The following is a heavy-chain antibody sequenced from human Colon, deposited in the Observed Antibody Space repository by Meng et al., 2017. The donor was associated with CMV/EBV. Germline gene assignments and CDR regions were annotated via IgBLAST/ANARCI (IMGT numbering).Heavy chain of an antibody. Sequence: GESLKISCAASGFTFSSRWMHWVRQVPGKGLVWVSRTNSDGSKTAYAESVKGRFTISRDNAKNTLYLQMNSLRADDTAVYYCVRADVTDQNNIAIAYFYGMDVWGQGTTVTVSS. V-gene: IGHV3-74*01. CDR3: VRADVTDQNNIAIAYFYGMDV. CDR1: GFTFSSRW. D-gene: IGHD2/OR15-2a*01. CDR2: TNSDGSKT. J-gene: IGHJ6*02.